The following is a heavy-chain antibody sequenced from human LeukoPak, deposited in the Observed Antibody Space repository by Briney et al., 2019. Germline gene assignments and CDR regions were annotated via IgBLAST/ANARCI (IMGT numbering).Heavy chain of an antibody. CDR2: FDPEDGET. Sequence: ASVKVSCKVSEYTLTELSMHWVRQAPGKGLEWMGGFDPEDGETIYAQKFQGRVTMTEDTSTDTAYMELSSLRSEDTAVYYCATAALPYYYGSGRGGDFDYWGQGTLVTVSS. CDR1: EYTLTELS. D-gene: IGHD3-10*01. CDR3: ATAALPYYYGSGRGGDFDY. J-gene: IGHJ4*02. V-gene: IGHV1-24*01.